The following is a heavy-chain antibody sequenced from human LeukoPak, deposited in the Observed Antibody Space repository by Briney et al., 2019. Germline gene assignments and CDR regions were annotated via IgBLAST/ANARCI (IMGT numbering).Heavy chain of an antibody. Sequence: GGSLRLSCAASGFTFSDHYMDWVRQAPGKGLEWVGRTRNKANSYTTEYAASVKGRFTISRDDSKNSLYLQMNSLKTEDTAVYYCARVRITGTTLSDYWGQGTLVTVSS. D-gene: IGHD1-20*01. J-gene: IGHJ4*02. CDR2: TRNKANSYTT. CDR3: ARVRITGTTLSDY. CDR1: GFTFSDHY. V-gene: IGHV3-72*01.